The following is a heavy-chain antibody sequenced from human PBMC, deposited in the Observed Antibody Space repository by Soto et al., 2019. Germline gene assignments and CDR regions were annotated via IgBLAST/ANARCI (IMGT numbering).Heavy chain of an antibody. CDR2: ISYDGSNK. Sequence: QVQLVESGGGVVQPGMSLRLSCAASGFTFSSYAMHWFRQAPGKGLERVAVISYDGSNKYYADSVKGRFTISRDNYKNTLYLQMNSLSAEDTAGYYCARETVVTTRTPVWDYCGQGTLVTVSS. CDR3: ARETVVTTRTPVWDY. J-gene: IGHJ4*02. D-gene: IGHD2-21*02. CDR1: GFTFSSYA. V-gene: IGHV3-30-3*01.